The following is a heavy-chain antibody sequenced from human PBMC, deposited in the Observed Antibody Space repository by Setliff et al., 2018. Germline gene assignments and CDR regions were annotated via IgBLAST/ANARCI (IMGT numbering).Heavy chain of an antibody. J-gene: IGHJ4*01. CDR1: GFTFRSYA. CDR3: ATSTITTYYFDY. CDR2: ISGSGYST. V-gene: IGHV3-23*01. D-gene: IGHD4-4*01. Sequence: GGSLRLSCAASGFTFRSYAMGWVRQSPGKGLEWVSVISGSGYSTYYADSVKGRFTTSRDNSKNTVFLQMNSLRAEDTAIYYCATSTITTYYFDYWGHGTLVTVSS.